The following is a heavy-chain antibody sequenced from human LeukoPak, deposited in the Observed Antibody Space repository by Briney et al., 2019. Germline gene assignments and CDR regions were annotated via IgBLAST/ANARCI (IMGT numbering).Heavy chain of an antibody. CDR2: INPNSGGT. Sequence: ASVKVSCKASGYTFTGYYMHWVRQAPGQGLEWMGWINPNSGGTNYAQKFQGRVTMTTDTSTSTAYMELRSLRSEDTAVYYCARKDSSSWYRVSVLAPRWNWFDPWGQGTLVTVSS. V-gene: IGHV1-2*02. CDR3: ARKDSSSWYRVSVLAPRWNWFDP. CDR1: GYTFTGYY. J-gene: IGHJ5*02. D-gene: IGHD6-13*01.